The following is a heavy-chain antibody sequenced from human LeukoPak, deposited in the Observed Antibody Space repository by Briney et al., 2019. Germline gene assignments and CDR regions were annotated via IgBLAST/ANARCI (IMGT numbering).Heavy chain of an antibody. J-gene: IGHJ6*03. CDR3: ARIRVRSYYYYYMDV. CDR2: MNPNSGNT. CDR1: GYTFTSYD. Sequence: GASVKVSCKASGYTFTSYDINWVRQATGQGPEWMGWMNPNSGNTGYAQKFQGRVTITRNTSISTAYMELSSLRSEDTAVYYCARIRVRSYYYYYMDVWGKGTTVTVSS. V-gene: IGHV1-8*03. D-gene: IGHD4-11*01.